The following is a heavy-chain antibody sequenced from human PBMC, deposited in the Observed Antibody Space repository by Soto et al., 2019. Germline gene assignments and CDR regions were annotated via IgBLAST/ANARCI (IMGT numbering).Heavy chain of an antibody. Sequence: SETLSLTCTVSGGSISSYYWSWIRQPPGKGLEWIGYIYYSGSTNYNPSLKSRVTISVDTSKNQFSLKLSSVTAADTAVYYCARGGSIVGATTLLDYWGEGTLVTVSS. D-gene: IGHD1-26*01. CDR3: ARGGSIVGATTLLDY. CDR2: IYYSGST. J-gene: IGHJ4*02. V-gene: IGHV4-59*01. CDR1: GGSISSYY.